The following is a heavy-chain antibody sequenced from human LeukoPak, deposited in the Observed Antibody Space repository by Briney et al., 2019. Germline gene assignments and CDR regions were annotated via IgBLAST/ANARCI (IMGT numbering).Heavy chain of an antibody. J-gene: IGHJ4*02. Sequence: GGSLRLSCAASGFTVSSNYMSWVRQAPGKGLEWVSVIYSGGGTYYADSVKGRFTISRDNSKNTLYLQMNSLRAEDTAVYYCARELYGSGSSHFDYWGQGTLVTVSS. V-gene: IGHV3-66*01. D-gene: IGHD3-10*01. CDR3: ARELYGSGSSHFDY. CDR1: GFTVSSNY. CDR2: IYSGGGT.